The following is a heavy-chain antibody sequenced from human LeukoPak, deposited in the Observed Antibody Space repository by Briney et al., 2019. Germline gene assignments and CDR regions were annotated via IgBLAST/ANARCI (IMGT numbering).Heavy chain of an antibody. J-gene: IGHJ6*02. CDR1: GGSISSYY. V-gene: IGHV4-4*07. D-gene: IGHD3-22*01. CDR3: ARGITVIVVHTSNYYGMDV. CDR2: VYTSGST. Sequence: SETLSLTCTVSGGSISSYYWSWIRQRAGKGLEWIGRVYTSGSTNYNPSLKSRVTMSVDTSKNQFSLKLSSVTAADTAVYYCARGITVIVVHTSNYYGMDVWGQGTTVTVSS.